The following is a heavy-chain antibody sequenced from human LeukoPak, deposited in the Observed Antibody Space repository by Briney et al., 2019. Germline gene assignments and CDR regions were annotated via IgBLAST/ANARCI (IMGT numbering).Heavy chain of an antibody. J-gene: IGHJ4*02. V-gene: IGHV4-39*01. CDR1: C. D-gene: IGHD1-26*01. Sequence: CWGWIRQPPGKGLEWMGCIYYSGSTYYNPSLKSRVTISVDTSKNQFSLRLNSVNAADTAVFYCARQGYSDFSSRPFDYWGQGTLVTVSS. CDR2: IYYSGST. CDR3: ARQGYSDFSSRPFDY.